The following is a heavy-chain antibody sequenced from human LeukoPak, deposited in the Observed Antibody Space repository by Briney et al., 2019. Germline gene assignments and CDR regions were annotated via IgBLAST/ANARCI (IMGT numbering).Heavy chain of an antibody. CDR1: GFTFSNYW. CDR2: IKQDRSEK. J-gene: IGHJ4*02. D-gene: IGHD4-23*01. Sequence: PGGSLRLSCAASGFTFSNYWMSWVRQAPGKGLEWVANIKQDRSEKYYVDSVKGRFTISRDNAKNSLYLQMNSLRAEDTAVYYCARDYGGSSPFDYWGQGTLVTVSS. V-gene: IGHV3-7*01. CDR3: ARDYGGSSPFDY.